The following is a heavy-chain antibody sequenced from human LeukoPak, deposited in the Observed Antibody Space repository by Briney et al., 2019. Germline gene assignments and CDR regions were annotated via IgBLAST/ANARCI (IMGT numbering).Heavy chain of an antibody. CDR2: IIPIFGTA. D-gene: IGHD2-2*01. J-gene: IGHJ4*02. V-gene: IGHV1-69*01. CDR1: GGTFSSYA. CDR3: ARVGEVNQLLLGSFDY. Sequence: GASVKVSCKASGGTFSSYAISWVRQAPGQGLEWMGGIIPIFGTANYAQKFQGRVTITADESTSAAYMELSSLRSEDTAVYYCARVGEVNQLLLGSFDYWGQGTLVTVSS.